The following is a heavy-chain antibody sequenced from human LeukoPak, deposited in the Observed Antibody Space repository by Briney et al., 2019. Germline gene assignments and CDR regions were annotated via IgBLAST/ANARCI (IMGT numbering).Heavy chain of an antibody. V-gene: IGHV1-2*02. CDR3: ASTPPEYYYMDV. CDR1: GYTFTSYG. Sequence: ASVKVSCKASGYTFTSYGINWVRQAPGQGLEWMGWINPNSGGTNYAQKFQGRVTMTRDTSISTAYMELSRLRSDDTAVYYCASTPPEYYYMDVWGKGTTVTISS. CDR2: INPNSGGT. J-gene: IGHJ6*03.